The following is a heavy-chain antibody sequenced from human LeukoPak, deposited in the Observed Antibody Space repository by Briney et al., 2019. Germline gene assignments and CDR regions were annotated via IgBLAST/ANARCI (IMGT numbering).Heavy chain of an antibody. CDR2: IYSGGST. D-gene: IGHD5-12*01. Sequence: PGGSLRLSCAASGFTVSSNYMSWVRQAPGKGLEWVSVIYSGGSTYYADSVKGRFTISRDNSKNTLYLQMNSLRAEDTAVYYCARDRPLEMATTRTQRGWGQGTLVTVSS. J-gene: IGHJ4*02. V-gene: IGHV3-66*01. CDR1: GFTVSSNY. CDR3: ARDRPLEMATTRTQRG.